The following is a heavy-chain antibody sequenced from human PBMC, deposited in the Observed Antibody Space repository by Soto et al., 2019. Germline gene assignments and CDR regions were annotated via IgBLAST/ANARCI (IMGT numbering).Heavy chain of an antibody. D-gene: IGHD3-3*02. CDR3: ARHSLALRKNNWFDP. J-gene: IGHJ5*02. CDR2: IFYLGSS. V-gene: IGHV4-39*01. Sequence: SETLSLSCTVSGDSIISRDFYWGWVRQPPGKGLEWIGSIFYLGSSYYNPSLKSRVTMSVDTSKNQFSLRLRSVTAADTALYFCARHSLALRKNNWFDPWGQGIMVTVSS. CDR1: GDSIISRDFY.